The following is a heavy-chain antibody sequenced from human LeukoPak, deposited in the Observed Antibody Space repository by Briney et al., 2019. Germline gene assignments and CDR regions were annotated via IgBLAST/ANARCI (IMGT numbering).Heavy chain of an antibody. J-gene: IGHJ4*02. Sequence: GGSLRLSCAASGFTFSSYWMHWVRQAPGKGLEWVSSISGSSTYTFYADSVMGRFTISRDNAKNSLYLHMSSLRAEDTAVYYCARVRDLYRDYWGQGILVTVSS. CDR2: ISGSSTYT. CDR1: GFTFSSYW. CDR3: ARVRDLYRDY. V-gene: IGHV3-21*01. D-gene: IGHD5-12*01.